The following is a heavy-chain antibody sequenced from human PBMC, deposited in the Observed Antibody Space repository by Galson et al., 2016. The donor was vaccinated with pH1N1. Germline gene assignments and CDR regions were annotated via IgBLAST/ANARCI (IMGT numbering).Heavy chain of an antibody. V-gene: IGHV1-69*13. J-gene: IGHJ3*02. CDR1: GGTFSSYA. CDR2: VIPVFGTT. D-gene: IGHD2-15*01. CDR3: ARGEGCCSGNNCYCAFAI. Sequence: SVKVSCKAFGGTFSSYAITWVRQAPGQGLEWMGGVIPVFGTTNYAPKFQGRVTITAGESMSTAYMELSSLKSEDTAVYYCARGEGCCSGNNCYCAFAIWGQGTMVTVPS.